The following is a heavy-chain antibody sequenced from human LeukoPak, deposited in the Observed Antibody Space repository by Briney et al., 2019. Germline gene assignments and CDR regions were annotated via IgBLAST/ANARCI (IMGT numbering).Heavy chain of an antibody. CDR3: ARDAGYCSGGSCYSGDY. V-gene: IGHV1-69*01. Sequence: ASVKVSCKASGGTFSSYAISWVRQAPGQGLEWMGGIIPIFGTANYAQKFQGRVTITADESTSTAYMELSSLRSEDTAVYYCARDAGYCSGGSCYSGDYWGQGTLVTVSS. D-gene: IGHD2-15*01. CDR1: GGTFSSYA. J-gene: IGHJ4*02. CDR2: IIPIFGTA.